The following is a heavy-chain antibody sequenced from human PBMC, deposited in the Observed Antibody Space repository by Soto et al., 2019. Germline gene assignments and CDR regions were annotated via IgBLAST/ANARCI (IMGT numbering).Heavy chain of an antibody. J-gene: IGHJ4*02. Sequence: QVQLQESGPGLVKPSQTLSLTCTVSGGSISSGGFFWSWIRQHPGKGLEWIGYIYYTGNTYYNPSLXRRVNISLDASTNQFSLKLSSVTAADTAIYYCARSILSYDDYWGQGTLVTVSS. CDR3: ARSILSYDDY. CDR1: GGSISSGGFF. CDR2: IYYTGNT. V-gene: IGHV4-31*03. D-gene: IGHD5-18*01.